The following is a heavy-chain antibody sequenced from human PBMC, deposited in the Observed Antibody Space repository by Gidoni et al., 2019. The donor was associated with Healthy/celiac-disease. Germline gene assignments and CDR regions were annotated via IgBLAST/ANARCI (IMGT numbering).Heavy chain of an antibody. D-gene: IGHD3-16*01. V-gene: IGHV1-69*01. Sequence: QVQLVQSGAEVKKPGSSVKVSCKASGGTFSSYAISWGLQAPGQGLEWMGGLIPIFGTANYAQKFQGRVTITADESTSTADMELSSLRSEDTAVYYCARGGRRIRGSAVDYWGQGTLVTVSS. J-gene: IGHJ4*02. CDR1: GGTFSSYA. CDR2: LIPIFGTA. CDR3: ARGGRRIRGSAVDY.